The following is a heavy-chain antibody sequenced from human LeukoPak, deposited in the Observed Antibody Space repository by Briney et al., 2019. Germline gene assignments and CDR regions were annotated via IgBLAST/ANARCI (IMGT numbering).Heavy chain of an antibody. V-gene: IGHV3-21*01. CDR3: ARVAAGAETHTLHYHYMDV. D-gene: IGHD6-13*01. Sequence: GGSLRLSCAASGFTFSIYSLTWVRQAPGKGLEWVSSISSTSTYIYYADSVKGRFTISRDNAQNSLYLQMNSLRAEDTAVYSCARVAAGAETHTLHYHYMDVWGKGTTVTVS. CDR1: GFTFSIYS. CDR2: ISSTSTYI. J-gene: IGHJ6*03.